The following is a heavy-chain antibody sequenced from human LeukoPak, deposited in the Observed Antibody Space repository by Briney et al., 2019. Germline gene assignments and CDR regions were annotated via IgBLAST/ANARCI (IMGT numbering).Heavy chain of an antibody. V-gene: IGHV3-74*01. J-gene: IGHJ4*02. D-gene: IGHD4-23*01. CDR3: ARIYGGTFDY. Sequence: PGGSLRVSCAASGFTSSSYWMHWVRQAPGKGLVWVSRINSDGSTTSYADSVKGRFTISRDNAKNTLYLQMNSLRDEDTAVYYCARIYGGTFDYWGQGTLVTVSS. CDR2: INSDGSTT. CDR1: GFTSSSYW.